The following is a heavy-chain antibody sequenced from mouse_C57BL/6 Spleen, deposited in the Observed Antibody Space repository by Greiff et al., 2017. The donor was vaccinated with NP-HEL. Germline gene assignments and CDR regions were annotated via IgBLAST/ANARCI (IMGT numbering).Heavy chain of an antibody. V-gene: IGHV1-69*01. CDR1: GYTFTSYW. CDR2: IDPSDSYT. CDR3: ARRGNCAMDY. J-gene: IGHJ4*01. Sequence: QVQLQQPGAELVMPGASVKLSCKASGYTFTSYWMHWVKQRPGQGLEWIGEIDPSDSYTNYNQKFKGKSTLTVDKSSSTAYMQLSSLTSEDSAVYYCARRGNCAMDYWGQGTSVTVSS. D-gene: IGHD2-1*01.